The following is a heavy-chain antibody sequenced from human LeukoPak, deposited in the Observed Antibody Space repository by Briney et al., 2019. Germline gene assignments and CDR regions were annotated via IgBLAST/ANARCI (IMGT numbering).Heavy chain of an antibody. V-gene: IGHV4-59*01. CDR2: IYYSGST. CDR3: ARGGNWFDT. Sequence: SETLSLTCSVSGASISSFYWSWIRQPPGKGLEWIGYIYYSGSTNYNPSLKSRVTISVDTSKNQFSLKLNSVTAADTAVYYCARGGNWFDTWGQGTLVTVSS. J-gene: IGHJ5*02. CDR1: GASISSFY.